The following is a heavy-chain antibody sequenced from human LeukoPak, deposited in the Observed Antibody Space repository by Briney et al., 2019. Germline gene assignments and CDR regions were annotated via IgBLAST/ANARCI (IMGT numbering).Heavy chain of an antibody. Sequence: GGSLRLSCAASGFTFSSYAMSWVRQPPGKGLEWVSAISGSGGSTYYADSVKGRFTISRDNSKNTLYLQMNSLRAEDTAVYYCAKPAQGLVGAKYYFDYWGQGTLVTVSS. V-gene: IGHV3-23*01. CDR2: ISGSGGST. D-gene: IGHD1-26*01. J-gene: IGHJ4*02. CDR1: GFTFSSYA. CDR3: AKPAQGLVGAKYYFDY.